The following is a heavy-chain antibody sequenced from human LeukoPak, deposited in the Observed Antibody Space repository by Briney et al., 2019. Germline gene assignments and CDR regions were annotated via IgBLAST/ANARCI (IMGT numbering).Heavy chain of an antibody. D-gene: IGHD2-2*01. CDR1: GYSFTTYW. V-gene: IGHV5-51*01. J-gene: IGHJ4*02. CDR2: IYPGDSDT. CDR3: ASPPTRECSSISCPLSY. Sequence: GESLKISCKGSGYSFTTYWIAWVRQMPGKGLEWMGIIYPGDSDTRYSPSFQGQVIISVDKSVSAAYLQWSSLKASDTAMYYCASPPTRECSSISCPLSYWGQGALVTVSS.